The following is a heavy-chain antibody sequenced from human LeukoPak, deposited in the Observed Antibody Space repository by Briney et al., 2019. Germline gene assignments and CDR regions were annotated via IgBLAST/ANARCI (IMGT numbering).Heavy chain of an antibody. J-gene: IGHJ3*02. CDR1: GYTFTSYG. CDR3: ASNRGYCSSTSCPQYDAFDI. CDR2: ISAYNGNT. V-gene: IGHV1-18*01. Sequence: GASVKVSCKASGYTFTSYGISWVRQAPGQGLEWMGWISAYNGNTNYAQKLQGRVTMTTDTSTSTAYMELRSLRSDDTAVYYCASNRGYCSSTSCPQYDAFDIWGQGTMVTVSS. D-gene: IGHD2-2*01.